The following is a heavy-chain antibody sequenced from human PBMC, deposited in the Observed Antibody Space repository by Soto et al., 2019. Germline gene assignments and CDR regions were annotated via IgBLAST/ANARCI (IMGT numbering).Heavy chain of an antibody. V-gene: IGHV3-33*01. CDR2: IWFDGSQQ. Sequence: QVQLVESGGGVVQPGRSLRLSCAASGFSFSSFGMHWVRQAPGKGLEWVAIIWFDGSQQHYADSVKGRFTISRDTSKNILYLQMNSRRAEDTAVYYCTRANTSPFDYWGRGTLVTVSS. CDR3: TRANTSPFDY. J-gene: IGHJ4*02. CDR1: GFSFSSFG.